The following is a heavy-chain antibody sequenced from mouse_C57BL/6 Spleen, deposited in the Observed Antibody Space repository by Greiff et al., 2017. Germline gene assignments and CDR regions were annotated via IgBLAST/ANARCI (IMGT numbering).Heavy chain of an antibody. D-gene: IGHD1-1*01. CDR3: ARSGNYGSSPYWYFDV. Sequence: VQLQQPGAELVKPGASVKLSCKASGYTFTSYWMHWVKQRPGQGLEWIGMIPPNSGSTKYNEKFKSKATLTVDKSSSTAYMQLSSLTSEDSAVYYCARSGNYGSSPYWYFDVWGTGTTVTVSS. CDR2: IPPNSGST. J-gene: IGHJ1*03. V-gene: IGHV1-64*01. CDR1: GYTFTSYW.